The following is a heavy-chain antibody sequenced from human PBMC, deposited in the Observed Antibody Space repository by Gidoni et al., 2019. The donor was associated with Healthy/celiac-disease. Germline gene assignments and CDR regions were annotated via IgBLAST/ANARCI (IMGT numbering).Heavy chain of an antibody. J-gene: IGHJ6*02. D-gene: IGHD2-2*01. CDR2: ISYDGSNK. CDR3: ARRYCSSTSCYFHGYYYGMDV. Sequence: QVQLVESGGGVVQPGRSLRLSCAASGFTFSSYAMHWVRQAPGKGLEWVAVISYDGSNKYYADSVKGRFTISRDNSKNTLYLQMNSLRAEDTAVYYCARRYCSSTSCYFHGYYYGMDVWGQGTTVTVSS. V-gene: IGHV3-30*01. CDR1: GFTFSSYA.